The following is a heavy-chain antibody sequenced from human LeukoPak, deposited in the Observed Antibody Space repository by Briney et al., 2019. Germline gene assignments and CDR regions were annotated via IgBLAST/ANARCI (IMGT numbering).Heavy chain of an antibody. V-gene: IGHV4-31*11. CDR3: ARTDSSGYYFDY. CDR2: IYYSGST. D-gene: IGHD3-22*01. J-gene: IGHJ4*02. CDR1: GGSFSGYY. Sequence: SETLSLTCAVYGGSFSGYYWSWIRQHPGKGLEWIGYIYYSGSTCYNPSLRSRLTISGDTSKNQFSLKVSSVTAADTAVYYCARTDSSGYYFDYWGQGTLVTVSS.